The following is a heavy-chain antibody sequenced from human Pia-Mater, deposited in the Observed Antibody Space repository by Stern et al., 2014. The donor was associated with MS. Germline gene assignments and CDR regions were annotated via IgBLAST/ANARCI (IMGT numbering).Heavy chain of an antibody. V-gene: IGHV3-48*01. J-gene: IGHJ3*01. D-gene: IGHD4-17*01. CDR2: IRSSSSNI. CDR1: GFTFRSYG. Sequence: EDQLVESGGGLVQPGGSLRLSCAASGFTFRSYGMNWVRQAPGKGLEWVSYIRSSSSNIYYADSVKGRFTISRDNAKKSLFLQMNSLRAEDTAVYYCARDDVPMYGDNDAFDVWGQGTMVTVSS. CDR3: ARDDVPMYGDNDAFDV.